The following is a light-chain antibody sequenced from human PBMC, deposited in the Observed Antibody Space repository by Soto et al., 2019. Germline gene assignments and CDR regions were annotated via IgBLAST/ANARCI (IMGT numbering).Light chain of an antibody. Sequence: QSALTQSASVSGSPGQSITISCTGTSSDVGGYNYVSWYQQHPGKAPKFMIYEVSNRPSGVSNRFSGSKSGNTASLTISGLQAEDEADYYCSSYTSSRTYVVFGGGTKLTVL. CDR3: SSYTSSRTYVV. V-gene: IGLV2-14*01. CDR2: EVS. J-gene: IGLJ2*01. CDR1: SSDVGGYNY.